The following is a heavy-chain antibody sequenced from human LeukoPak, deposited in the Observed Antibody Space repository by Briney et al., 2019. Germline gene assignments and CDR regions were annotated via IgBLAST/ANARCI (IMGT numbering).Heavy chain of an antibody. V-gene: IGHV3-30*01. D-gene: IGHD6-6*01. J-gene: IGHJ4*02. CDR1: GFTFSSYA. CDR3: ARGGYSSSSPLDY. CDR2: ISYDGINK. Sequence: GGSLRLSCAASGFTFSSYAMHWVLQAPGKGLEWVAVISYDGINKYYADSVKGRFTSSRDNSKNTLYLQMNSLRAEDTAVYYCARGGYSSSSPLDYWGQGTLVTVSS.